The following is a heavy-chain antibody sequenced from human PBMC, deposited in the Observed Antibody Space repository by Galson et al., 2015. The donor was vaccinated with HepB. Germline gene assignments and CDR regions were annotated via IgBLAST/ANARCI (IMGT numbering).Heavy chain of an antibody. J-gene: IGHJ4*02. D-gene: IGHD1-1*01. CDR1: GFIFDSYG. CDR2: IGASGFST. Sequence: SLRLSCAASGFIFDSYGVVWVRQAPGKGLEWVSEIGASGFSTYYADSVKGRFTISRDNSQSTLYLQMHSLSAEDTAVYFCAKRNAAHFDYWGQGTLVTVSS. CDR3: AKRNAAHFDY. V-gene: IGHV3-23*01.